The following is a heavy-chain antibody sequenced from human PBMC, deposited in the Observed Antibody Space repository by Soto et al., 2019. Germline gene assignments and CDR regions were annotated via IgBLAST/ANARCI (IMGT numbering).Heavy chain of an antibody. V-gene: IGHV1-69*08. CDR1: GGTFSSYT. Sequence: QVQLVQSGAEVKKPGSSVKVSCKASGGTFSSYTISWVRQAPGQGLEWMGRIIPILGIANYAQKFQGRVTITADKSTSTAYMALSSLRSEDTAVYYCARDESRRSWYLNWFDPWGQGTLVTVSS. J-gene: IGHJ5*02. CDR2: IIPILGIA. CDR3: ARDESRRSWYLNWFDP. D-gene: IGHD6-13*01.